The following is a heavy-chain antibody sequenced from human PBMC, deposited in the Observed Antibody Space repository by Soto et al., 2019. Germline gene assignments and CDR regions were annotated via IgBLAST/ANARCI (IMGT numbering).Heavy chain of an antibody. Sequence: ASVKVSCKASGYTFTSYGISWVRQAPGQGLEWMGWISAYNGNTNYAQKLQGRVTMTTDTSTSTAYMELRSLRSDDTAVYYCARVYSSSSEYYYYGMEGWGQGITVTVSS. D-gene: IGHD6-6*01. CDR1: GYTFTSYG. V-gene: IGHV1-18*01. CDR3: ARVYSSSSEYYYYGMEG. CDR2: ISAYNGNT. J-gene: IGHJ6*02.